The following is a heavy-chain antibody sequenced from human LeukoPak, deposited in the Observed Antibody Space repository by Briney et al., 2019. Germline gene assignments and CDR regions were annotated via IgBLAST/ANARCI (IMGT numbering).Heavy chain of an antibody. CDR2: INPSGGST. Sequence: GASVKVSCKASGYTFTGYYMHWVRQAPGQGLEWMGRINPSGGSTSYAQKFQGRVTMTRDTSTSTVYMELSSLRSEDTAVYYCARDPDALWFGESGYFDYWGQGTLVTVSS. D-gene: IGHD3-10*01. CDR3: ARDPDALWFGESGYFDY. CDR1: GYTFTGYY. V-gene: IGHV1-46*01. J-gene: IGHJ4*02.